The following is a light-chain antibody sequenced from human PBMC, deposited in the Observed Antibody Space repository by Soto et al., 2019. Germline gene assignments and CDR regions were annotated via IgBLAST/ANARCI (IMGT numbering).Light chain of an antibody. CDR2: ASS. J-gene: IGKJ4*01. CDR1: QNVASN. V-gene: IGKV3D-15*01. CDR3: QQYYHWGLS. Sequence: VMTQSPGNLSVSPGEGVTLFCRASQNVASNLAWYQVKPGQAPRILIYASSTSATGIPATFSGSGSGTEFSLTISSLQSEDSALFFCQQYYHWGLSFGGGTKVEI.